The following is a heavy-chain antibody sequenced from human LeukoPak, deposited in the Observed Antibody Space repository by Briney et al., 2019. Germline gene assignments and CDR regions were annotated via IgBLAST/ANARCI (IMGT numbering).Heavy chain of an antibody. D-gene: IGHD3-22*01. V-gene: IGHV1-2*02. CDR1: GYTFTGYY. Sequence: APVKVSCKASGYTFTGYYMHWVRQAPGQGLEWMGWINPNSGGTNYAQKFQGRVTMTRDTSISTAYMELSRLRSDDTAVYYCARGGGYYYDSSGYLTYYYYYMDVWGKGTTVTISS. J-gene: IGHJ6*03. CDR3: ARGGGYYYDSSGYLTYYYYYMDV. CDR2: INPNSGGT.